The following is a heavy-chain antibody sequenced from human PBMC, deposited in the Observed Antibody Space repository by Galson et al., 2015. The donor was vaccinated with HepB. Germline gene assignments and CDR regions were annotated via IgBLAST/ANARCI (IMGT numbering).Heavy chain of an antibody. V-gene: IGHV1-69*13. J-gene: IGHJ6*02. CDR1: GGTFSSYA. CDR3: ARDHGTIFGVVTMNYYYGMDV. D-gene: IGHD3-3*01. Sequence: SVKVSCKASGGTFSSYAISWVRQAPGQGLEWMGGIIPIFGTANYAQKFQGRVTITADESTSTAYMELSSLRSEDTAVYYCARDHGTIFGVVTMNYYYGMDVWGQGTTVTVSS. CDR2: IIPIFGTA.